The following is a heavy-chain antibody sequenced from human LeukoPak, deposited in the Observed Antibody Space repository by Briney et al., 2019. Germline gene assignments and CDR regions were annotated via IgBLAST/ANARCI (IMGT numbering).Heavy chain of an antibody. D-gene: IGHD1-26*01. J-gene: IGHJ5*02. CDR1: GFTFSSYA. CDR2: IGAGGVTT. CDR3: AKGADNYNGSYYGHH. Sequence: GGSLRLSCAASGFTFSSYAMTWVRQAPGKGLEGVSGIGAGGVTTYYADSAKGRFTISRDNSKNTLYLQMNSLRAEDTAVYYCAKGADNYNGSYYGHHWGQGTLVTVSS. V-gene: IGHV3-23*01.